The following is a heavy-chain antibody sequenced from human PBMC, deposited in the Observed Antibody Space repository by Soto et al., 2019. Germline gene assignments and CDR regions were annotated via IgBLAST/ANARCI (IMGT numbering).Heavy chain of an antibody. D-gene: IGHD3-9*01. CDR3: ARYDILTGGDY. CDR2: IYHSVST. CDR1: GYSISSGYY. V-gene: IGHV4-38-2*01. Sequence: SETLSLTCAVSGYSISSGYYWGWLRPPPGKGLEWIGSIYHSVSTYYNPSLKSRVTISVDTSKNQFSLKLSSVTAADTAVYYCARYDILTGGDYWGQGTLVTVS. J-gene: IGHJ4*02.